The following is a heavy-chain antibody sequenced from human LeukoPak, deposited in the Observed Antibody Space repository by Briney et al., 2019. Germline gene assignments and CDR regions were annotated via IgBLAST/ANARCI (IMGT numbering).Heavy chain of an antibody. V-gene: IGHV3-23*01. D-gene: IGHD6-19*01. CDR1: GFTFSNYA. CDR2: ITGSAA. J-gene: IGHJ4*02. Sequence: GGSLRLSCAASGFTFSNYAMSWVRQAPGKGQEWVSSITGSAAYYADSVKGRFTISRDNSKNTLYLQMNNLRAEDTAVYCCAKVRAGHYFDYWGQGTLVTVSS. CDR3: AKVRAGHYFDY.